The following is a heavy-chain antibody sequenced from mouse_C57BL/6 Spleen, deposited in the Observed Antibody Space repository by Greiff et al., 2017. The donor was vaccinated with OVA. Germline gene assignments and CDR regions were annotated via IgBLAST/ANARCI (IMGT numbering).Heavy chain of an antibody. CDR2: IYWDDDK. Sequence: QVTLKESGPGILQSSQTLSLTCSFSGFSLSTSGMGVSWIRQPSGKGLEWLAHIYWDDDKRYNPSLKSRLTISKDTSRNQVFLKITSVDTADTATYYCARSRGLYYYGSSPYYFDYWGQGTTLTVSS. D-gene: IGHD1-1*01. CDR1: GFSLSTSGMG. J-gene: IGHJ2*01. CDR3: ARSRGLYYYGSSPYYFDY. V-gene: IGHV8-12*01.